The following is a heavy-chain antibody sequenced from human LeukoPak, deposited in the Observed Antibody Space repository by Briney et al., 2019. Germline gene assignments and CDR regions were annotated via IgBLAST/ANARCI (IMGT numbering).Heavy chain of an antibody. CDR3: AKDSRYSSSSRFDP. Sequence: GGSLTLSCAASGFTFDDYAMHWVRHAPGKGLEWVSGISWNSGSIGYADSVKGRFTISRDNAKNSLYLQMNSLRAEDTALYYCAKDSRYSSSSRFDPWGQGTLVSVSS. V-gene: IGHV3-9*01. J-gene: IGHJ5*02. D-gene: IGHD6-13*01. CDR1: GFTFDDYA. CDR2: ISWNSGSI.